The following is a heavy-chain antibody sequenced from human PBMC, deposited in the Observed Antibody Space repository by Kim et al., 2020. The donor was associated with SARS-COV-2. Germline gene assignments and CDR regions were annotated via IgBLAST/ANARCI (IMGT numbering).Heavy chain of an antibody. D-gene: IGHD3-10*01. CDR1: GFTFSSYD. V-gene: IGHV3-13*01. CDR3: ARERRSPEYGDAFDI. J-gene: IGHJ3*02. CDR2: IGTAGDT. Sequence: GWSLRLSCAASGFTFSSYDMHWVRQATGKGLEWVSAIGTAGDTYYPGSVKGRFTISRENAKNSLYLQMNSLRAGDTAVYYCARERRSPEYGDAFDIWGQGTMVTVSS.